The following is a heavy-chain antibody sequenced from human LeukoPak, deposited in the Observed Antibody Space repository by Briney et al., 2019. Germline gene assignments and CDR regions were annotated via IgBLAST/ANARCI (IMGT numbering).Heavy chain of an antibody. D-gene: IGHD3-22*01. CDR3: ARDAVTYYYDSSGYYRPDFDY. Sequence: ASVKVSCKASGYTFTSYGISWVRQAPGQGLEWMGWISAYNGNTNYAQKLQGRVTMTTDTSTSTAYTELRSLGSDDTAVYYCARDAVTYYYDSSGYYRPDFDYWGQGTLVTVSS. CDR1: GYTFTSYG. J-gene: IGHJ4*02. V-gene: IGHV1-18*01. CDR2: ISAYNGNT.